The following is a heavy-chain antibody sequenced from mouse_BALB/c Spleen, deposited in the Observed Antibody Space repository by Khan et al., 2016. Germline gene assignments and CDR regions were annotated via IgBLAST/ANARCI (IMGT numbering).Heavy chain of an antibody. CDR1: GFTFSNYA. J-gene: IGHJ2*01. CDR3: AREDYVNYGDYFDY. D-gene: IGHD2-1*01. V-gene: IGHV5-6-5*01. Sequence: EVALVASGGGLVKPGGSLKLSCAASGFTFSNYAMSWVRQTPEKRLEWVASISSGGSTYYPDSVKGRFTISRDNARNILNLQMSSLRSEDTAMYYCAREDYVNYGDYFDYWGQGTTLTVSS. CDR2: ISSGGST.